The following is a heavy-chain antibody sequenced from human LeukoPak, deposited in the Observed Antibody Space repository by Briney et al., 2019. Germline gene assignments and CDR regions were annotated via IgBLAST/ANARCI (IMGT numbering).Heavy chain of an antibody. Sequence: GGSLRLSCAVSGFTFSSYGMHWVRQAPGKGLEWVAFIRSDGSNEYYTDSLKGRFTISRDNSKSTVHLQMNSLRAEDTAVYYCAKKETVVSPGNYFDYWGQGTLVTVSS. V-gene: IGHV3-30*02. CDR2: IRSDGSNE. D-gene: IGHD4-23*01. CDR3: AKKETVVSPGNYFDY. CDR1: GFTFSSYG. J-gene: IGHJ4*02.